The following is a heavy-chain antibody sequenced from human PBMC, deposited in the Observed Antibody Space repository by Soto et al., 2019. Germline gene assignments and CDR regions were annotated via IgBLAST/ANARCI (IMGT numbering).Heavy chain of an antibody. CDR2: IFPDDSDI. D-gene: IGHD2-8*02. J-gene: IGHJ6*02. V-gene: IGHV5-51*01. Sequence: GESLKISCKGSGYSFTRYWIGWVRQMPGKGLELMGVIFPDDSDIRYSPSFQGQVTISADKSINTAYVQWSSLKAADTAVYYCARHFVETKTTGAYYYGMDVWGQGTTVTVSS. CDR1: GYSFTRYW. CDR3: ARHFVETKTTGAYYYGMDV.